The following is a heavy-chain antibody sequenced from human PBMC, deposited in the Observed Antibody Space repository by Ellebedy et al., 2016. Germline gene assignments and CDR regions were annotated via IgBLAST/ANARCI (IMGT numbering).Heavy chain of an antibody. CDR3: ARAGPGSGSRFDP. CDR2: IYYSGST. CDR1: GGSISSSSYY. J-gene: IGHJ5*02. V-gene: IGHV4-39*01. D-gene: IGHD3-10*01. Sequence: SETLSLTXTVSGGSISSSSYYWGWIRQPPGKGLEWIGSIYYSGSTYYNPSLKSRVTISVDTSKNQFSLKLSSVTAADTAMYYCARAGPGSGSRFDPWGQGTLVTVSS.